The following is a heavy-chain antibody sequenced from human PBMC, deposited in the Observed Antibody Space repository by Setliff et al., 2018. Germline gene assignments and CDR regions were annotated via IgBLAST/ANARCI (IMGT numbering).Heavy chain of an antibody. J-gene: IGHJ3*01. CDR3: ARSPANGGHDAFDV. CDR1: TFTLGTYS. Sequence: LKISCAASTFTLGTYSMHWVRQAPGKGLAWVSSISPYSDYIYYADSVKGRFTISRDNAKNSLYLQMNSLGAEDTAVYFCARSPANGGHDAFDVWGQGTMVTVSS. V-gene: IGHV3-21*06. CDR2: ISPYSDYI. D-gene: IGHD6-25*01.